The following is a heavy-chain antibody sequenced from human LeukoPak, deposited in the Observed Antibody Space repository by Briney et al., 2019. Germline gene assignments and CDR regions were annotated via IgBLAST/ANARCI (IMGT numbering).Heavy chain of an antibody. CDR1: GYTFTSYA. D-gene: IGHD1-1*01. CDR2: IIPIFGTA. CDR3: ARDQEGTGYFDY. Sequence: ASVKVSCKASGYTFTSYAMHWVRQAPGQGLEWMGGIIPIFGTANYAQKFQGRVTITADESTSTAYMELSSLRSEDTAVYYCARDQEGTGYFDYWGQGTLVTVSS. V-gene: IGHV1-69*13. J-gene: IGHJ4*02.